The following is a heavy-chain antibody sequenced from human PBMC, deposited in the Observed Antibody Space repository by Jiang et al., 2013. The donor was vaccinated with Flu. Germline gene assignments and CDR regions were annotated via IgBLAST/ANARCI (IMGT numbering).Heavy chain of an antibody. J-gene: IGHJ4*02. D-gene: IGHD5-24*01. Sequence: LLKPSETLSLTCAVYGGSFSGYYWSWIRQPPGKGLEWIGEINHSGSTNYNPSLKSRVTISVDTSKNQFSLKLSSVTAADTAVYYCAREGRWLQSRGRFDYWGQGTLVTVSS. CDR2: INHSGST. CDR1: GGSFSGYY. CDR3: AREGRWLQSRGRFDY. V-gene: IGHV4-34*01.